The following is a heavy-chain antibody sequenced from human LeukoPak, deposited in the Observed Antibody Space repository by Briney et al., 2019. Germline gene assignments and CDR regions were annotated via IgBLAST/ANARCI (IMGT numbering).Heavy chain of an antibody. CDR2: MNPNSGNT. J-gene: IGHJ4*02. Sequence: ASVKVSCKASGYTFTSYDINWVRQATGQGLEWMGWMNPNSGNTGYAQKSQGRVTMTRNTSISTAYMELNSLKTEDTAVYYCTRDLHYWGQGTLVTVSS. V-gene: IGHV1-8*01. CDR3: TRDLHY. CDR1: GYTFTSYD.